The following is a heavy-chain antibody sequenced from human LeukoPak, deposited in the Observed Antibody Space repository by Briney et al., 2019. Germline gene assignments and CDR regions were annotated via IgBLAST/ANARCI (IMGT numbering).Heavy chain of an antibody. J-gene: IGHJ4*02. CDR1: GFTFDDYA. CDR3: AKDISPYSSSVDY. Sequence: GRSLRLSCAASGFTFDDYAMHWVRQAPGKGLEWVSGISWNSGSIGYADSVKGRLTISRDNAKNSLYLQMNSLRAEDTALYYCAKDISPYSSSVDYWGQGTLVTVSS. D-gene: IGHD6-13*01. V-gene: IGHV3-9*01. CDR2: ISWNSGSI.